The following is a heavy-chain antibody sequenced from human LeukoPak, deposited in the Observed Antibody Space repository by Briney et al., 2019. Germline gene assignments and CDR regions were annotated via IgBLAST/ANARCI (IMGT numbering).Heavy chain of an antibody. CDR3: TRNSNYDSSGYYQGKSYFDY. D-gene: IGHD3-22*01. V-gene: IGHV3-49*04. CDR1: GFTFGDYA. CDR2: IRSRAYGGTT. Sequence: GGSLRLSCTASGFTFGDYAMSWVRQAPGKGLEWVSFIRSRAYGGTTEYAASVKGRFTISRDDSKSIAYLQMNSLKTEDTAVYYCTRNSNYDSSGYYQGKSYFDYWGQGTLVTVSS. J-gene: IGHJ4*02.